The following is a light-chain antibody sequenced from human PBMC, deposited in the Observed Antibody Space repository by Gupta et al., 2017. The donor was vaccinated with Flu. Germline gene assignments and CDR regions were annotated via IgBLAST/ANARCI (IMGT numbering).Light chain of an antibody. CDR3: CLCGGSNSWL. CDR1: TSDVENYNL. CDR2: EGS. J-gene: IGLJ3*02. V-gene: IGLV2-23*01. Sequence: QSALTQPASVSGSPGQSITISCIGSTSDVENYNLVSWYQQLPDKAPKLRMYEGSKRPSGISNRCAANKSATKALMKIAGLQAEDDADSYYCLCGGSNSWLFGGGTNLNVL.